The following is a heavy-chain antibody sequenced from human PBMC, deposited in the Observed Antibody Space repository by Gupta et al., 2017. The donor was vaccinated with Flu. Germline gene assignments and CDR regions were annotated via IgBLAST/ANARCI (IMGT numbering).Heavy chain of an antibody. J-gene: IGHJ6*02. Sequence: VRQAPGKGLEWVSAISGSGGSTYYADSVKGRFTISRDNSKNTLYLQMNSLRAEDTAVYYCAKDYDIKPPYGMDVWGQGTTVTVSS. V-gene: IGHV3-23*01. D-gene: IGHD3-9*01. CDR3: AKDYDIKPPYGMDV. CDR2: ISGSGGST.